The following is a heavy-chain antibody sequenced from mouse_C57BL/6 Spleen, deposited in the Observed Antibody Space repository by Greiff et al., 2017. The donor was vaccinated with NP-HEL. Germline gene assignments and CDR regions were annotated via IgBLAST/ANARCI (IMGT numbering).Heavy chain of an antibody. CDR1: GYTFTDYY. CDR2: INPNNGGT. CDR3: ARPRVPYYYGSRDYAMDY. J-gene: IGHJ4*01. V-gene: IGHV1-26*01. D-gene: IGHD1-1*01. Sequence: EVQLQQSGPELVKPGASVKISCKASGYTFTDYYMNWVKQSHGKSLEWIGDINPNNGGTSYNQKFKGKATLTVDKSSSTAYMELRSLTSEDSAVYYCARPRVPYYYGSRDYAMDYWGQGTSVTVSS.